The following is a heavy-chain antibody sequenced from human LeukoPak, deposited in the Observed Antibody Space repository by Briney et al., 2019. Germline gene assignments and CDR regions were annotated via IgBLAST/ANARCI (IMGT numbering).Heavy chain of an antibody. Sequence: ASVKVSCKASGYTFTSYGISWVRQAPGQGLEWMGWISAYNGNKNYAQKLQGRGTMTTDTSTRTAYTELRILRSDATGGYYFSGGGCSSTRCLPPPPNCFAPGVWGPVATVPS. CDR2: ISAYNGNK. CDR1: GYTFTSYG. D-gene: IGHD2-2*01. V-gene: IGHV1-18*04. CDR3: SGGGCSSTRCLPPPPNCFAP. J-gene: IGHJ5*02.